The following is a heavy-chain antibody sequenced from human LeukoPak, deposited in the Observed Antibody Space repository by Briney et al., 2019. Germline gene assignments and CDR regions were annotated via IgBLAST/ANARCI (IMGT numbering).Heavy chain of an antibody. J-gene: IGHJ5*02. CDR3: ARGNPYKLLLRPQSNWFDP. CDR1: GFSFTTYA. V-gene: IGHV3-23*01. D-gene: IGHD2-15*01. CDR2: SCGSGGTT. Sequence: PGGSLRLSCAASGFSFTTYAMGWVRQVPGKGLEWVSSCGSGGTTYYADSVKGRFTISRDNSKNTLYLQMNSLRAEDTAVYYCARGNPYKLLLRPQSNWFDPWGQGTLVTVSS.